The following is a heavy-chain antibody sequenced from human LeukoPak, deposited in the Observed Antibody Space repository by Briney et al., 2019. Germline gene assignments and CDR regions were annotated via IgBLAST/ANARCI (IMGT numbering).Heavy chain of an antibody. D-gene: IGHD3-10*01. CDR1: GGSVSRYY. Sequence: PSETLSLTCSVSGGSVSRYYWNWIRQPPGKGLEWIGDIYYSGSTNYNSSLKSRVTISVDTSKNQFSLKLSSVTAADTAVYYCARDSYGSGDYWFDPWGQGTLVTVSS. CDR2: IYYSGST. V-gene: IGHV4-59*02. J-gene: IGHJ5*02. CDR3: ARDSYGSGDYWFDP.